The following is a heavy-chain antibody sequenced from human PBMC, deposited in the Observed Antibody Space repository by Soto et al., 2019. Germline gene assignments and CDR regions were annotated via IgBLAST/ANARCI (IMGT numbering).Heavy chain of an antibody. V-gene: IGHV4-4*02. Sequence: QVQLQESGPGLVKPSGTLSLTCAVSGGAISSSKWWSWVHQPPGKGLEWIGEIYQSGSTNYNPSLESRVRMSVDKSRNQFSLKLTSVSAADTAVYYCARASATIAAAAIFDYWGQGTLVTVSS. D-gene: IGHD6-13*01. CDR3: ARASATIAAAAIFDY. J-gene: IGHJ4*02. CDR2: IYQSGST. CDR1: GGAISSSKW.